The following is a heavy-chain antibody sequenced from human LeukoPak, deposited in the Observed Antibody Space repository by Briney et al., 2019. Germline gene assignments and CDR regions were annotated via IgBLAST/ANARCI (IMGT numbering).Heavy chain of an antibody. CDR2: IYHSGST. Sequence: SETLSLTCAVSGYSISSGYYWGWIRQPPGKGLEGIGSIYHSGSTYYNPSLKSRVTISVDTSKNQFSLKLSSVTAADTAVYYCARRAPSPYYMDVWGKGTTVTVSS. D-gene: IGHD6-6*01. CDR3: ARRAPSPYYMDV. J-gene: IGHJ6*03. CDR1: GYSISSGYY. V-gene: IGHV4-38-2*01.